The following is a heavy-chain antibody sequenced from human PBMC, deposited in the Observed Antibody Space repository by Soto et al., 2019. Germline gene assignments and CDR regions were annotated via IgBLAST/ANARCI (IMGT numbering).Heavy chain of an antibody. V-gene: IGHV4-39*07. CDR1: GGSISRSSYY. CDR3: GRVPGP. J-gene: IGHJ5*02. CDR2: IFYSGGT. D-gene: IGHD7-27*01. Sequence: SETLSLTCTVSGGSISRSSYYGVWIRHPPGKGLEWIGSIFYSGGTYYNPSLKSRVTISVDRSKNQFSLKLSSVTAADTAMYYCGRVPGPWSQGTLDTVYS.